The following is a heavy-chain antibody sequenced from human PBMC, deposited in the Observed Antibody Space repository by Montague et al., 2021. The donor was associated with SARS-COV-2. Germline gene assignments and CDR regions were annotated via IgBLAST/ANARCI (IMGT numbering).Heavy chain of an antibody. V-gene: IGHV6-1*01. D-gene: IGHD1-1*01. J-gene: IGHJ4*02. CDR2: TYYRSKWYT. CDR3: AREGTVPGPRGIYFDD. CDR1: GDSVASNRGT. Sequence: CAISGDSVASNRGTWNWHRQAPSGRLEWLGRTYYRSKWYTDYAPSVKTRITITPDTSNNQFSLHLNSVTPGDTAVYYCAREGTVPGPRGIYFDDWGQGTLVTVSS.